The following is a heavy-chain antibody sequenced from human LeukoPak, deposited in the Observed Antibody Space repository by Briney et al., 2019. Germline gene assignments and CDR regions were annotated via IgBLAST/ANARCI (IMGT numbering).Heavy chain of an antibody. V-gene: IGHV3-7*01. Sequence: GGSLRLSCAASGFTFRNYWMSWVRQAPGKGLEWVANIKEDGSEKYYVDSVKGRFTISRDNAKNSLYLQMNSLRADDTAVYYCAGERDMTTIWEIFEYWGQGVLVSVSS. D-gene: IGHD5-24*01. CDR3: AGERDMTTIWEIFEY. J-gene: IGHJ4*02. CDR2: IKEDGSEK. CDR1: GFTFRNYW.